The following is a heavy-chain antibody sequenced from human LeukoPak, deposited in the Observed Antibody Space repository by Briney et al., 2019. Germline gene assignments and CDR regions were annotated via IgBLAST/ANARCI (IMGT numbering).Heavy chain of an antibody. CDR3: ARLYLDSSLFDF. CDR2: IKQDGREK. D-gene: IGHD2-21*01. J-gene: IGHJ4*02. V-gene: IGHV3-7*01. Sequence: GGSLRLSCAASGFTVTNYWMGWVRQAPGKGLEWVANIKQDGREKYYVDSVKGLFTISRDNAKDSLYLQMNSLRVEDTALYYCARLYLDSSLFDFRGQGTLVTVSS. CDR1: GFTVTNYW.